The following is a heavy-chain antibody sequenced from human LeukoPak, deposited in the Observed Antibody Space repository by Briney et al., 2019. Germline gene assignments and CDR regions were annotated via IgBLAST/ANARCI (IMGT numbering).Heavy chain of an antibody. J-gene: IGHJ4*02. D-gene: IGHD3-22*01. CDR3: ARVEIYYDSSGYYGNYYFDY. CDR1: GGSISSGGYY. CDR2: IYYSGST. Sequence: SETLSLTCTVSGGSISSGGYYWSRIRQHPGKGLEWIGYIYYSGSTYYNPSLKSRVTISVDTSKNQFSLKLSSVTAADTAVYYCARVEIYYDSSGYYGNYYFDYWGQGTLVTVSS. V-gene: IGHV4-31*03.